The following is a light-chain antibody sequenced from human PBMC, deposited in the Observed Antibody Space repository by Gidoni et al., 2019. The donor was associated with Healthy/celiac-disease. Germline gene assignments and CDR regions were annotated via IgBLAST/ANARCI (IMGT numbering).Light chain of an antibody. CDR2: DVS. CDR1: SSDVGGYNY. CDR3: SSYTSSSTLGV. J-gene: IGLJ3*02. Sequence: HSPLPHPAPVSGPPGQSITISCTGTSSDVGGYNYVSWYQQHPGKAPKLMIYDVSNRPSGVSNRFSGSKSGNTASLTISGLQAEDEADYYCSSYTSSSTLGVFGGGTKLTVL. V-gene: IGLV2-14*01.